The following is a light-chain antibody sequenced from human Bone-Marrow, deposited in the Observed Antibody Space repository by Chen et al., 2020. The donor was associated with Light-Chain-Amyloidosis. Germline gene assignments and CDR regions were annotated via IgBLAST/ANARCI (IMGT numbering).Light chain of an antibody. V-gene: IGLV3-25*03. CDR2: RDT. Sequence: SYELTHPPSVSVSPGQQASLTCPGDDLPTKYAYWYQQKPGQAPVLVIHRDTERPSGISERFSGSSSGTTATLTISGVQAEDEADYHCQSADSSGTYEVIFGGGTKLTVL. J-gene: IGLJ2*01. CDR3: QSADSSGTYEVI. CDR1: DLPTKY.